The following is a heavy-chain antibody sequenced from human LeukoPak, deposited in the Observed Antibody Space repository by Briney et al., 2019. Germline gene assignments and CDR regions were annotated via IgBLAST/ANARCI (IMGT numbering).Heavy chain of an antibody. J-gene: IGHJ4*02. D-gene: IGHD2-15*01. CDR1: GDSVSSNSAA. CDR3: ARGYCSGGSCHSGFDY. CDR2: TYYRSKWYN. Sequence: SQTLSLTCAISGDSVSSNSAAYNWIRQSPSRGLEWLGRTYYRSKWYNEYAVSVKSRITVNPDTSKNQFSLQLNSVTPEDTAVYYCARGYCSGGSCHSGFDYWGQGTLVTVSS. V-gene: IGHV6-1*01.